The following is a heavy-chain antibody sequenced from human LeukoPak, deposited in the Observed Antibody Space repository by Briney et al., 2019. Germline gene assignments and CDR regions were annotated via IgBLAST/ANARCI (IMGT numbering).Heavy chain of an antibody. CDR3: ARVPVSLAVEMATINYYFDY. D-gene: IGHD5-24*01. Sequence: SETLSLTCAVYGGSFSGYYWSWIRQPPGKGLEWIGEINHSGSTNYNPSLKSRVTISVDTSKNQFSLKLSSVTAADTAVYYCARVPVSLAVEMATINYYFDYWGQGTLVTVSS. J-gene: IGHJ4*02. V-gene: IGHV4-34*01. CDR1: GGSFSGYY. CDR2: INHSGST.